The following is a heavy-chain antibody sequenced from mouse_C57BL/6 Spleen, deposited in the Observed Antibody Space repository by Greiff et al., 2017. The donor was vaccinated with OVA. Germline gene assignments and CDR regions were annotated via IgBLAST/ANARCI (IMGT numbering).Heavy chain of an antibody. J-gene: IGHJ1*03. V-gene: IGHV1-76*01. Sequence: QVQLQQSGAELVRPGASVKLSCKASGYTFTDYYINWVKQRPGQGLEWIARIYPGSGNTYYNEKFKGKATLTAEKSSSTAYMQLSSLTSEDSAVYFGARSEITTVVGYCDVWGTGTTVTVSS. CDR1: GYTFTDYY. CDR2: IYPGSGNT. D-gene: IGHD1-1*01. CDR3: ARSEITTVVGYCDV.